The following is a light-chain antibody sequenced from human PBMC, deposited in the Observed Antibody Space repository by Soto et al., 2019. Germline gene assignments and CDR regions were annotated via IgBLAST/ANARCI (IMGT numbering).Light chain of an antibody. V-gene: IGKV4-1*01. J-gene: IGKJ1*01. CDR3: QQYYDTPST. CDR1: QSVLYSSNNNNY. Sequence: DIVMTQSPDSLAVSLGERATINCKSSQSVLYSSNNNNYIAWYQQKPGQPPKLIIYWASTRESGVPDRFSGSGSGTDFTPTISSLQAEDVAIYYCQQYYDTPSTFGQGTKVEIK. CDR2: WAS.